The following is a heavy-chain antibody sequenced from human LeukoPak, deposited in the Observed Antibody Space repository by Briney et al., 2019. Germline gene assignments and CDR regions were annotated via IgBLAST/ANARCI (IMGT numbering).Heavy chain of an antibody. CDR1: GFTFSNAW. D-gene: IGHD3/OR15-3a*01. V-gene: IGHV3-15*01. Sequence: KAGGSLRLSCAASGFTFSNAWMSWVRQAPGMGLDWVGRIRSKTDGGTIDYAAPVKGRFVISRDDSRDTLCLQMNSLRIEDTAMYYCTTWTDLYDYWGQGILVTVSP. J-gene: IGHJ4*02. CDR3: TTWTDLYDY. CDR2: IRSKTDGGTI.